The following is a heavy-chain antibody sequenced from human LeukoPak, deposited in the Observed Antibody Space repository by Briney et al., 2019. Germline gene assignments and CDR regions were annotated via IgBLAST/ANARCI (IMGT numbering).Heavy chain of an antibody. Sequence: KTSETLSLTCTVSGGSVSSGSYYWSWIRQPPGKGLEWIGEINHSGSTNYNPSLKSRVTISVDTSKNQFSLKLSSVTAADTAVYYCARGTYELGMEGSYFDYWGQGTLVTVSS. CDR3: ARGTYELGMEGSYFDY. CDR2: INHSGST. CDR1: GGSVSSGSYY. V-gene: IGHV4-39*07. J-gene: IGHJ4*02. D-gene: IGHD7-27*01.